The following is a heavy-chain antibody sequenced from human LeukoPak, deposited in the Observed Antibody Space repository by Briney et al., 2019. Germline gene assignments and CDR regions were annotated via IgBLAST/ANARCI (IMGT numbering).Heavy chain of an antibody. D-gene: IGHD6-13*01. CDR3: ARGWAAAGKMDYFDY. Sequence: RPSETLSLTCAVYGGSFSGYYWSWIRQPPGKGLEWIGEINHMGSTNYNPSLKSRDTISVDTSKTQLSLKLSSVPAADTAVYYCARGWAAAGKMDYFDYWGQGTLVTVSS. V-gene: IGHV4-34*01. CDR2: INHMGST. CDR1: GGSFSGYY. J-gene: IGHJ4*02.